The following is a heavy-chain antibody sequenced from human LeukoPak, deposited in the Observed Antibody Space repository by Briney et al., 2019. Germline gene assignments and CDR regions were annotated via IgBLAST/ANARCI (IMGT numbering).Heavy chain of an antibody. V-gene: IGHV1-2*02. CDR3: ARSMYYYGSGNPIDAFDI. CDR2: INPNSGGT. Sequence: ASVKVSCKASGYTFTGYYMHWVRQAPGQGPEWMGWINPNSGGTNYAQKFQGRVTMTRDTSISTAYMELTRLRSDDTAVYYCARSMYYYGSGNPIDAFDIWGQGTMVTVSS. J-gene: IGHJ3*02. CDR1: GYTFTGYY. D-gene: IGHD3-10*01.